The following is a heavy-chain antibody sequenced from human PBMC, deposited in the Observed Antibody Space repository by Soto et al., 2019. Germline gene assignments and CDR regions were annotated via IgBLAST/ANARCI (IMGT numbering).Heavy chain of an antibody. V-gene: IGHV1-69*13. J-gene: IGHJ6*02. Sequence: SVKVSCKASGGTFSSYAISWVRQAPGQGLEWMGGIIPIFGTANYAQKFQGRVTITADESTSTAYMELSSLRSEDTAVYYCATDRVGIFNCGGDCYPNGRYYGMDVWGQGTTVTV. CDR2: IIPIFGTA. D-gene: IGHD2-21*02. CDR1: GGTFSSYA. CDR3: ATDRVGIFNCGGDCYPNGRYYGMDV.